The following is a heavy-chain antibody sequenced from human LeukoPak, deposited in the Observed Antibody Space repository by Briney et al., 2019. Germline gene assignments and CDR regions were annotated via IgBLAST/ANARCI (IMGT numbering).Heavy chain of an antibody. J-gene: IGHJ4*02. CDR3: AKDSPMMYEYFDS. CDR1: GFTFSSYG. CDR2: IWYDGSNK. Sequence: GGSLRLSCAASGFTFSSYGMHWVRQAPGKGLEWVAVIWYDGSNKYYADSVKGRFTISRDNSKNTLYLQMNSLRAEDTAVYYCAKDSPMMYEYFDSWGQGTLVTVSS. V-gene: IGHV3-33*06. D-gene: IGHD2-8*01.